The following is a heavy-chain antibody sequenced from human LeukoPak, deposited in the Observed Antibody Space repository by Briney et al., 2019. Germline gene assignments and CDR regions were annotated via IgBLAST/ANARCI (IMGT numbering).Heavy chain of an antibody. CDR1: GFTFSSYG. V-gene: IGHV3-33*01. CDR2: IWYDGSNK. J-gene: IGHJ4*02. Sequence: PGGSLRLSCAASGFTFSSYGMPWVRQAPGKGLEWVAVIWYDGSNKYYADSVKGRFTISRDNSKNTLYLQMNSLRAEDTAVYYCARDVGGYYDSVPRFDYWGQGTLVTVSS. D-gene: IGHD3-10*01. CDR3: ARDVGGYYDSVPRFDY.